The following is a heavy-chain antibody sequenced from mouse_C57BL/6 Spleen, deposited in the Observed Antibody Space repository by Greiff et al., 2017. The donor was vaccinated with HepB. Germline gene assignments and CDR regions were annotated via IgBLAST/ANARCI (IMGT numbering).Heavy chain of an antibody. J-gene: IGHJ3*01. D-gene: IGHD2-4*01. Sequence: QVQLKESGPELVKPGASVKISCKASGYAFSSSWMNWVKQRPGKGLEWIGRIYPGDGDTNYNGKFKGKATLTADKSSSTAYMQLSSLTSEDSAVYFCARGYYDLAWFAYWGQGTLVTVSA. CDR3: ARGYYDLAWFAY. CDR2: IYPGDGDT. CDR1: GYAFSSSW. V-gene: IGHV1-82*01.